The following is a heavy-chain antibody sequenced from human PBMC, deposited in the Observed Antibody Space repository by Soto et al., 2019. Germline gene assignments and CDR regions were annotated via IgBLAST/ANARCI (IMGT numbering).Heavy chain of an antibody. J-gene: IGHJ6*02. CDR2: IWYDGTNK. V-gene: IGHV3-33*01. CDR3: ASDFWSGYAPVYGVDV. Sequence: AGGSLRLSCAASGFTFSSYGMHWVRQAPGKGLEWVAVIWYDGTNKYYADSVKGRFTISRDNSKNTLYLQMNSLRAEDTAVYYCASDFWSGYAPVYGVDVWGQGTTVTVSS. D-gene: IGHD3-3*01. CDR1: GFTFSSYG.